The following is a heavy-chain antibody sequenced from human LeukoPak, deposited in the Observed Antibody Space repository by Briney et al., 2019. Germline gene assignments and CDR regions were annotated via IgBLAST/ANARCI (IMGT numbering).Heavy chain of an antibody. V-gene: IGHV3-21*01. CDR3: ARVSVGQGGDHILFYMDV. CDR1: GFDFSGYS. CDR2: MTSSSTYI. D-gene: IGHD2/OR15-2a*01. Sequence: GGSLRLSCAASGFDFSGYSMTWVRQAPGKGLEWVASMTSSSTYIDHADSVKGRFTLSRDNAENSLYLQMHSLRVDDMAVYYCARVSVGQGGDHILFYMDVWGKGTTVTVSS. J-gene: IGHJ6*03.